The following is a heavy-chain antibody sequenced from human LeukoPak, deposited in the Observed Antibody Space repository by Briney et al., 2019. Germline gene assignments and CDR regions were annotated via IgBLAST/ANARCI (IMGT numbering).Heavy chain of an antibody. CDR3: AKSAKRSIAAASIDY. J-gene: IGHJ4*02. CDR2: IRYDGNIK. Sequence: GGSLRLSCAASGFTFMTYGMHWVRQAPGKGLGWVAFIRYDGNIKYYADSVKGRFTISRDNANYTLHLQMNSLRPEDTAVYYCAKSAKRSIAAASIDYWGQGTLVTVSS. CDR1: GFTFMTYG. D-gene: IGHD6-13*01. V-gene: IGHV3-30*02.